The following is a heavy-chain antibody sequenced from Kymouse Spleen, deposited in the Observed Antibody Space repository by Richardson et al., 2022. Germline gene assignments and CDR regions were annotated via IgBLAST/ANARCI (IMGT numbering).Heavy chain of an antibody. J-gene: IGHJ4*02. CDR1: GGSISSSSYY. D-gene: IGHD3-10*01. V-gene: IGHV4-39*01. Sequence: QLQLQESGPGLVKPSETLSLTCTVSGGSISSSSYYWGWIRQPPGKGLEWIGSIYYSGSTYYNPSLKSRVTISVDTSKNQFSLKLSSVTAADTAVYYCARQGGFGEFFDYWGQGTLVTVSS. CDR2: IYYSGST. CDR3: ARQGGFGEFFDY.